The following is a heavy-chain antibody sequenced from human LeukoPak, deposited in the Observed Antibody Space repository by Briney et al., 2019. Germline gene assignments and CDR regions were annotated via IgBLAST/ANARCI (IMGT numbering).Heavy chain of an antibody. J-gene: IGHJ4*02. CDR1: GGSVSTSDYY. CDR3: ARVFDS. V-gene: IGHV4-39*07. Sequence: SETLSLTCTVPGGSVSTSDYYWGWIRQSPVKGLEWIGDVFYTGKTNYNPSLRGRATISIDTSKNQFSLKLTYVTAADSAVYYCARVFDSWGQGTLVTVSS. CDR2: VFYTGKT.